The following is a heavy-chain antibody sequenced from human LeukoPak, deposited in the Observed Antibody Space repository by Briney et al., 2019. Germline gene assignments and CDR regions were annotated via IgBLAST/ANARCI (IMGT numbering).Heavy chain of an antibody. CDR3: ARRPHCDDTICYREFDY. D-gene: IGHD2-2*01. J-gene: IGHJ4*02. CDR2: ISYDGKYK. V-gene: IGHV3-30*04. Sequence: GGSLRLSCAASGFTFGSHAMHWVRQAPGKGPEWVAFISYDGKYKYYADSVEGRFTISRDNSANTLYLQLNSLRPEDTAMFYCARRPHCDDTICYREFDYWGQGTLVIVSS. CDR1: GFTFGSHA.